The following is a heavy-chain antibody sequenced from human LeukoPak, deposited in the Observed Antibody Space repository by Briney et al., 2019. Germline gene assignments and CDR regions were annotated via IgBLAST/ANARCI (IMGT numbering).Heavy chain of an antibody. J-gene: IGHJ4*02. V-gene: IGHV4-4*07. CDR3: AREVPNSGYSTRAIDS. CDR2: IYTSGST. Sequence: SETLSLTCTVSGGSISSSFWSWIRQPAGKGLEWIGRIYTSGSTNYNPSLKSRVTLSVDTSKNQFSLNLTSVTAADTAVYYCAREVPNSGYSTRAIDSWGQGTLVTVSS. D-gene: IGHD3-3*01. CDR1: GGSISSSF.